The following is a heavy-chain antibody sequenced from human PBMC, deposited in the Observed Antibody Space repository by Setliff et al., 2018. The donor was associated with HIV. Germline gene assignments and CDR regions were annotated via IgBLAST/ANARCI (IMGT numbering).Heavy chain of an antibody. CDR3: AKGAGCYGDYTFDH. CDR1: GPSINIHY. J-gene: IGHJ4*02. CDR2: IYSTGST. D-gene: IGHD4-17*01. Sequence: PSETLSLTCTVSGPSINIHYWSWIRQSPGKGFEWIGYIYSTGSTNYNPSLQSRVTISMVASRNQFSLKVTSVTAADTAVYYCAKGAGCYGDYTFDHWGQGRQVTVSS. V-gene: IGHV4-59*11.